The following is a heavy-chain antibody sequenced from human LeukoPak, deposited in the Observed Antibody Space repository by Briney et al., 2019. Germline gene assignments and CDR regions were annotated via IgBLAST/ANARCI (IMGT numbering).Heavy chain of an antibody. CDR1: GFTFSSYS. CDR3: AREGVVVPAAIPYYYYYYMDV. J-gene: IGHJ6*03. CDR2: ISSSSSTI. Sequence: PGGSPRLSCAASGFTFSSYSMNWVRQAPGKGLEWVSYISSSSSTIYYADSVKGRFTISRDNAKNSLYLQMNSLRAEDTAVYYCAREGVVVPAAIPYYYYYYMDVWGKGTTVTVSS. D-gene: IGHD2-2*01. V-gene: IGHV3-48*04.